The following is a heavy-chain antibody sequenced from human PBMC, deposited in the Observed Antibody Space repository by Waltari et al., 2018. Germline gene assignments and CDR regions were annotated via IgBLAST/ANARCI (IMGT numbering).Heavy chain of an antibody. J-gene: IGHJ4*02. CDR1: GFTFSSYG. CDR2: IWYDESNK. D-gene: IGHD2-15*01. CDR3: ARGWGGSRGYFDY. Sequence: QVQLVESGGGVVQPGRSLTLSCAASGFTFSSYGMHWVCQAPGKGLEWVAAIWYDESNKHYADSVKGRFTISRDNSKNTLYLQMHSLRAEDTAVYYCARGWGGSRGYFDYWGQGTLVTVSS. V-gene: IGHV3-33*01.